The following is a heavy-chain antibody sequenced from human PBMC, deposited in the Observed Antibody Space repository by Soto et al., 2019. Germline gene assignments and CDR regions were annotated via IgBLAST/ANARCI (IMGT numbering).Heavy chain of an antibody. J-gene: IGHJ6*02. CDR1: GGTFSSYA. Sequence: QVQLVQSGAEVKKPGSSVRVSCKASGGTFSSYAISWVRQAPGQGLEWMGGIIPIFGTANYAQKFQGRVTITADESTSTAYMELSSLVSEDTAVYYSARERGGRRYSYSPNNYYTYGIDVWGQGTTVTVSS. D-gene: IGHD5-18*01. V-gene: IGHV1-69*01. CDR3: ARERGGRRYSYSPNNYYTYGIDV. CDR2: IIPIFGTA.